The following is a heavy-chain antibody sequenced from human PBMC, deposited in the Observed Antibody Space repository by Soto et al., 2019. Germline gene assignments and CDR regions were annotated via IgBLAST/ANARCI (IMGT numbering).Heavy chain of an antibody. V-gene: IGHV4-34*01. D-gene: IGHD2-15*01. J-gene: IGHJ4*02. CDR1: GGSFSGYY. Sequence: QVQLQQWGAGLLKPSETLSLTCAVYGGSFSGYYWSWIRQPPGKGLEWIGEINHSGSTNYNPSLKSRVTISGDTSKNQFSLKLSSVTAADTAVYYCARGGRYCSGGSCYAHFDYWGQGTLVTVSS. CDR3: ARGGRYCSGGSCYAHFDY. CDR2: INHSGST.